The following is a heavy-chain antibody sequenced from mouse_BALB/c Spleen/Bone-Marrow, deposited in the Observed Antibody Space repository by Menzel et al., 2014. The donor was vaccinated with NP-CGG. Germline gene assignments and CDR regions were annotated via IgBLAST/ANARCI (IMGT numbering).Heavy chain of an antibody. CDR3: AREGGLRRGDYYVMDY. Sequence: VQLQQSGPELVKPGASVKMSCKASGYTFTGYVMHWVKQKPGQGLEWIGYINPYSDGTKYNEKFKGKATLTSDKSSSPAYMELSSLTSEDSAVYYCAREGGLRRGDYYVMDYWGQGTSVTVSS. D-gene: IGHD2-4*01. V-gene: IGHV1-14*01. J-gene: IGHJ4*01. CDR2: INPYSDGT. CDR1: GYTFTGYV.